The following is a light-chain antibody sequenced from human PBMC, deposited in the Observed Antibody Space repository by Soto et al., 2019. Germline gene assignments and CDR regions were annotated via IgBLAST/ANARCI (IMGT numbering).Light chain of an antibody. CDR2: SNN. J-gene: IGLJ2*01. V-gene: IGLV1-44*01. CDR1: SSNIGSNT. Sequence: QAVVTQPPSASGTPGKRFTISCSGSSSNIGSNTVNWYQQLPGTAPKLLIYSNNQRPSGVPDRCSASKSGTSASLAISGIKYEDDADYYCAAWDDSLNGLFGGGTKLTVL. CDR3: AAWDDSLNGL.